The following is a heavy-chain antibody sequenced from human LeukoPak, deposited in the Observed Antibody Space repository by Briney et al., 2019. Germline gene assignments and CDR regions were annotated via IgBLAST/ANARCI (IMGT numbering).Heavy chain of an antibody. CDR3: ARDQGILYGSGSYYPRDGMDV. Sequence: ASVKVSCKASGYTFTSYGISWVRQAPGQGLEWMGWISAYNGNTNYAQKLQGRVTMTTDTSTSTAYMELRSLRSDDTAVYYCARDQGILYGSGSYYPRDGMDVWGQGTTVTVSS. CDR1: GYTFTSYG. V-gene: IGHV1-18*01. CDR2: ISAYNGNT. D-gene: IGHD3-10*01. J-gene: IGHJ6*02.